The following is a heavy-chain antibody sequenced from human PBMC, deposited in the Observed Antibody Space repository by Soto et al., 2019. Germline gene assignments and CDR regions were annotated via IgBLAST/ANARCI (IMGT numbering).Heavy chain of an antibody. CDR1: GFTFDDYA. CDR3: AKGQIRARPGLGEYFQH. J-gene: IGHJ1*01. Sequence: EVQLVESGGGLVQPGRSLRLSCAASGFTFDDYAMHWVRQAPGKGLEWVSGISWNSGSIGYADSVKGRFTISRDNAKNSLYLHMNSLRAEDTALYYCAKGQIRARPGLGEYFQHWGQGTLVTVSS. CDR2: ISWNSGSI. D-gene: IGHD6-6*01. V-gene: IGHV3-9*01.